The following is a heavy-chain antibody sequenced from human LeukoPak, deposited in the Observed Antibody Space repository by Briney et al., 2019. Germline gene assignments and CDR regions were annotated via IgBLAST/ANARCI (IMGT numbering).Heavy chain of an antibody. J-gene: IGHJ4*02. Sequence: PSETLSLTCAVYGGSFSGYYWSWIRQPPGKGLEWIGEINHSGSTNYNPSLKSRVTISVDTSKNQFSLKLSSVTAADTAVYYCAREKSGYTNGWYLFDYWGQGTLVTVSS. D-gene: IGHD6-19*01. CDR3: AREKSGYTNGWYLFDY. CDR2: INHSGST. CDR1: GGSFSGYY. V-gene: IGHV4-34*01.